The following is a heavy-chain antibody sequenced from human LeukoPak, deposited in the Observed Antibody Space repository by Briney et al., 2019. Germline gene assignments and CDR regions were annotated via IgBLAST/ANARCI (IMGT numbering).Heavy chain of an antibody. V-gene: IGHV4-34*01. CDR1: GGSFSGYY. CDR3: ARLWKRWLQFDYFDY. D-gene: IGHD5-24*01. J-gene: IGHJ4*02. CDR2: INHSETT. Sequence: PSETLSLTCAVYGGSFSGYYWNWIRQPPGKGLEWIGEINHSETTNYNPSLKSRVTISVDTSKNQLSLKLSSVTAANTAVYYCARLWKRWLQFDYFDYWGQGTLVTVSS.